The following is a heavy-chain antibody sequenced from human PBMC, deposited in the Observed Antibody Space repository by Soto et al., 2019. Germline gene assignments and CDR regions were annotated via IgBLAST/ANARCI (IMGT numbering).Heavy chain of an antibody. CDR3: ARPRSRYDSSGYYYSY. CDR1: GGTFSSYA. CDR2: IIPIFGTA. V-gene: IGHV1-69*01. D-gene: IGHD3-22*01. Sequence: QVQLVQSGAEVKKPGSSVKVSCKASGGTFSSYAISWVRQAPGQGLEWMGGIIPIFGTANYAQKFQGRVTITADESTSTAYMELSSLRSEDTAVYYGARPRSRYDSSGYYYSYWGQGTLVTVSS. J-gene: IGHJ4*02.